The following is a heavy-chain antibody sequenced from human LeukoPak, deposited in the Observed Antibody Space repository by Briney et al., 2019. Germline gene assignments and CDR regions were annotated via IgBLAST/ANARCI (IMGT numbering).Heavy chain of an antibody. CDR1: GFTFSSYA. J-gene: IGHJ4*02. V-gene: IGHV3-23*01. CDR2: ISGSGGST. D-gene: IGHD2-15*01. Sequence: SGGSLRLSCAASGFTFSSYAMSWVRQAPGKGLEWVSAISGSGGSTYYADSVKGRFTISRDNSKNTLYLQMNSLRAEDTAVYYCAHFSSIGYSFDYWGQGTLVTVSS. CDR3: AHFSSIGYSFDY.